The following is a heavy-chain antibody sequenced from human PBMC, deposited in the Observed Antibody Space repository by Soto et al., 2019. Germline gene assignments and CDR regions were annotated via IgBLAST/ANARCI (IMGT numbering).Heavy chain of an antibody. Sequence: ESGGGVVQPGRSLRLSCAASGFTFSSYGMHWVRQAPGKGLEWVAVISYDGSNKYYADSVKGRFTISRDNSKNTLYLQMNSLRAEDTAVYYCAKDLGDYGDDAFDIWGQGTMVTVSS. J-gene: IGHJ3*02. CDR3: AKDLGDYGDDAFDI. CDR1: GFTFSSYG. V-gene: IGHV3-30*18. D-gene: IGHD4-17*01. CDR2: ISYDGSNK.